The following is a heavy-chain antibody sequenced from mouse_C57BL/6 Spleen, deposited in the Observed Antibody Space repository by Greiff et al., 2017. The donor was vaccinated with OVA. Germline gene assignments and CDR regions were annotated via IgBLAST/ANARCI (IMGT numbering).Heavy chain of an antibody. CDR1: GFSFHTYA. J-gene: IGHJ1*03. V-gene: IGHV10-1*01. Sequence: EVQLVESGGGLVQPKGSLKLSCAASGFSFHTYAMNWVRQAPGKGLDWVARIRSKSNTYATYYADSVKDRFTISRDDSESMLYLQMNNVKTEDSAMYYCVRHGSSDGYIDVWGTGTTVTVSS. CDR2: IRSKSNTYAT. CDR3: VRHGSSDGYIDV. D-gene: IGHD1-1*01.